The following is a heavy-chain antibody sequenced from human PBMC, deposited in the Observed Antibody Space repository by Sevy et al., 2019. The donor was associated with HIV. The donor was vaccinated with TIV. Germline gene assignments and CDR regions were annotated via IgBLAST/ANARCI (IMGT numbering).Heavy chain of an antibody. J-gene: IGHJ4*02. Sequence: SETLSLTCTVSGGSISSSSYYWGWIRQPPGKGLEWIGSIYYSGSTYYNPSLKSRVTISVDTSKNQFSLKLSSVTAADTAVYYCARWVMVRGVIGKFDYWGQGTLVTVSS. D-gene: IGHD3-10*01. V-gene: IGHV4-39*01. CDR1: GGSISSSSYY. CDR2: IYYSGST. CDR3: ARWVMVRGVIGKFDY.